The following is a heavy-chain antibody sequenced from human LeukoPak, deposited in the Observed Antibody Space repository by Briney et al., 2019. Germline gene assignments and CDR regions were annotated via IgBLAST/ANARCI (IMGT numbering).Heavy chain of an antibody. D-gene: IGHD1-26*01. CDR2: ISSSGSTI. CDR3: ARDSESYWHDAFDI. CDR1: GFTFSSYE. Sequence: GGSLRLSCAASGFTFSSYEMNWVRQAPGKGLEWVSYISSSGSTIYYADSVKGRFTISGDNAKNSLYLQMNSLRAEDTAVYYCARDSESYWHDAFDIWGQGTMVTVSS. J-gene: IGHJ3*02. V-gene: IGHV3-48*03.